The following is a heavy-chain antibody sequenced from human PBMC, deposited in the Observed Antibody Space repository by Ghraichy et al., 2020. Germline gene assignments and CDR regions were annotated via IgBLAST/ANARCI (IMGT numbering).Heavy chain of an antibody. D-gene: IGHD4-11*01. CDR3: ARKTPASTVTYNWSDP. Sequence: SETLSLTCTVSDGSITGYHWSWIRQPPGKGLEWIGYMYYTGGTDYKPSLKSRATISVDTSKNQFSLKLSSVTAADTAVYYCARKTPASTVTYNWSDPWGQGILVTVSS. CDR2: MYYTGGT. V-gene: IGHV4-59*08. J-gene: IGHJ5*02. CDR1: DGSITGYH.